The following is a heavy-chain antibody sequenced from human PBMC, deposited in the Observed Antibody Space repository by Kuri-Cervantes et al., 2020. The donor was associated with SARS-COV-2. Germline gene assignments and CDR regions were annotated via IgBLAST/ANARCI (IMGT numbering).Heavy chain of an antibody. CDR2: ISWDGGST. J-gene: IGHJ6*03. CDR3: ASLGFDDNLYYYYYTDV. Sequence: GESLKISCAASGFTFDDYTMHWVRQAPGKGLEWVSLISWDGGSTYYADSVKGRFTISRDNSKNSLYLQMNSLRTEDTAAYYCASLGFDDNLYYYYYTDVWGKGTTVTVSS. D-gene: IGHD5-12*01. V-gene: IGHV3-43*01. CDR1: GFTFDDYT.